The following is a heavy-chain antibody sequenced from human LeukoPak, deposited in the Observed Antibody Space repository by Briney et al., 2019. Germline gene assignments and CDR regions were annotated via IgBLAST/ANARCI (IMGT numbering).Heavy chain of an antibody. CDR3: ARDKSGSYLAYFQH. J-gene: IGHJ1*01. CDR1: GYTFTSYG. Sequence: ASVKVSFKASGYTFTSYGISWVRQPPGQGLEWMGWISAYNGNTNYAQKLQGRVTMTTDTSTSTAYVELRRLRSEDTAVYYCARDKSGSYLAYFQHWGQGTLVTVSS. CDR2: ISAYNGNT. D-gene: IGHD1-26*01. V-gene: IGHV1-18*01.